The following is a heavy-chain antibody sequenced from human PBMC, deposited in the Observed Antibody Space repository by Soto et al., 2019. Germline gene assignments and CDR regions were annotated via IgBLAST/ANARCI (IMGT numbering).Heavy chain of an antibody. CDR3: ARSEGVVGVRSRWFDP. Sequence: QVQLVQSGAEVKKPGSSVKVSCKASGGTFSSYAISWVRQAPGQGLEWVAVTSYDGHNKFYADSVKGRFTISRDNSKNTVYLQMNSLRAEDTAVYYCARSEGVVGVRSRWFDPWGQGTLVTVSS. D-gene: IGHD1-26*01. J-gene: IGHJ5*02. V-gene: IGHV3-30*16. CDR1: GGTFSSYA. CDR2: TSYDGHNK.